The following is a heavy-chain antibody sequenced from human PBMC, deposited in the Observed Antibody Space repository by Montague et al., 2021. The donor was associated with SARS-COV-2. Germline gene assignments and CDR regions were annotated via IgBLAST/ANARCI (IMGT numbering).Heavy chain of an antibody. Sequence: SETLSLTCAVSGGSFHIFSWGWIRQSPGKGLEWIGEIDHTGDTKYNPSLKSRVTISVDKSKNQFSLNVTSMTAADTAMYYCARGTHVVGITPGFRWWGQGTQVAVSS. J-gene: IGHJ4*02. CDR2: IDHTGDT. CDR3: ARGTHVVGITPGFRW. D-gene: IGHD3-22*01. V-gene: IGHV4-34*01. CDR1: GGSFHIFS.